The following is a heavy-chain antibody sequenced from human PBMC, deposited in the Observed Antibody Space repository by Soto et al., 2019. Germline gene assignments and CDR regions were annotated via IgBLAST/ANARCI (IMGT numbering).Heavy chain of an antibody. V-gene: IGHV1-69*12. CDR3: ARVMGIAVAGKSGASALYGMDV. D-gene: IGHD6-19*01. CDR1: GGTFSSYA. Sequence: QVQLVQSGAEVKKPGSSVKVSCKASGGTFSSYAISWVRQAPGQGLEWMGGIIPIFGTANYAQKFQGRVTITADESTSTAYMELSSLTSEDTAVYYCARVMGIAVAGKSGASALYGMDVWGQGTTVTVSS. J-gene: IGHJ6*02. CDR2: IIPIFGTA.